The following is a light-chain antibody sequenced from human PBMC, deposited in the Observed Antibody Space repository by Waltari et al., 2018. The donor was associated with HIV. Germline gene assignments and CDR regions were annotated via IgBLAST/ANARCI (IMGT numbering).Light chain of an antibody. V-gene: IGKV1-5*03. Sequence: DIQMTQSPSSVSASIGDRVSITCRASEDINKWLAWYQQKPGKAPNLLIYKATILETGVPSRFSGSVSGADFTLTITNLQSAAFATYYCQQYETDSRSFGHGTKV. CDR2: KAT. CDR3: QQYETDSRS. CDR1: EDINKW. J-gene: IGKJ1*01.